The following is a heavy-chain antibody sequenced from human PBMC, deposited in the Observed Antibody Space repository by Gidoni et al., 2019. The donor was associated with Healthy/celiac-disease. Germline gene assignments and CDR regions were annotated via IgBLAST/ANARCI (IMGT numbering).Heavy chain of an antibody. CDR3: ASNLYIAARPMNYYYGMDV. V-gene: IGHV4-39*01. D-gene: IGHD6-6*01. J-gene: IGHJ6*02. CDR1: GGSISSSSYY. CDR2: IHYSGST. Sequence: QLQLQESGPGLVKPSETLSLTCTVSGGSISSSSYYWGWIRQPPGKGLEWIGSIHYSGSTYYNPSLKSRVTISVDTSKNQFSLKLSSVTAADTAVYYCASNLYIAARPMNYYYGMDVWGQGTTVTVSS.